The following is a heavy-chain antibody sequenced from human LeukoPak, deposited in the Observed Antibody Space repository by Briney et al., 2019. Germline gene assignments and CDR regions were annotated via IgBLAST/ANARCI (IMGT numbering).Heavy chain of an antibody. D-gene: IGHD5-18*01. CDR3: ARDPPAMVSFDY. Sequence: VASVKVSCKASGYTFTGYYMHWVRQAPGQGLEWMGWINPNSGGTNYAQKFQGRVTMTRDTSISTAYMELSRLRSDDTAVYYCARDPPAMVSFDYWGQGTLVTVSS. CDR2: INPNSGGT. V-gene: IGHV1-2*02. CDR1: GYTFTGYY. J-gene: IGHJ4*02.